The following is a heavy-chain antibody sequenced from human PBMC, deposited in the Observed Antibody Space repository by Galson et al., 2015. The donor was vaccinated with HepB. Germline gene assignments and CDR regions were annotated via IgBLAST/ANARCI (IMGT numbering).Heavy chain of an antibody. CDR3: ARDALEWLLYGPYYFDY. D-gene: IGHD3-3*01. Sequence: SLRLSCAASGFTFSDYYMSWIRQAPGKGLEWVSYISSSGSTIYYADSVKGRFTISRDNAKNSLYLQMNSLRAEDTAVYYCARDALEWLLYGPYYFDYWGQGTLVTVSS. CDR1: GFTFSDYY. CDR2: ISSSGSTI. V-gene: IGHV3-11*01. J-gene: IGHJ4*02.